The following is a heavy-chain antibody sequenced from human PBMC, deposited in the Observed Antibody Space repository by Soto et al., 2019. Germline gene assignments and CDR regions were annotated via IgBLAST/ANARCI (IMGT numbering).Heavy chain of an antibody. CDR3: ARHRLYSSSWTTFDY. V-gene: IGHV5-51*01. CDR2: IYPSNSDT. Sequence: GAALKISCQGSGYNFAIYWIGWVRQMPGKGLEWMGIIYPSNSDTKYSPSFQGQVTISANKSINTAYLQLSSLTASDTAVYYCARHRLYSSSWTTFDYWGQGALVTVSS. D-gene: IGHD6-13*01. CDR1: GYNFAIYW. J-gene: IGHJ4*02.